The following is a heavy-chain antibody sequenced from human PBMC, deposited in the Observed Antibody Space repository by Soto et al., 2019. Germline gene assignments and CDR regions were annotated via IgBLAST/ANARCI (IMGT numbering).Heavy chain of an antibody. CDR3: AKGGRQWLVTSDFNY. Sequence: GGSLGLSCAASGFTFIDYAMHWVRQAPGKGLEGVAVVSHDGRNTHYANSVKGRFTLSRDSSKNTVSLEMTSLRAEDTAVYYCAKGGRQWLVTSDFNYWGQGALVTVSS. D-gene: IGHD6-19*01. CDR1: GFTFIDYA. V-gene: IGHV3-30*18. J-gene: IGHJ4*02. CDR2: VSHDGRNT.